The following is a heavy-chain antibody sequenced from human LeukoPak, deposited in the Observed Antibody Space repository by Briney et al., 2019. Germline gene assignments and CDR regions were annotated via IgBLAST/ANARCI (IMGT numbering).Heavy chain of an antibody. CDR2: INHSGST. D-gene: IGHD6-13*01. Sequence: PSETLSLTCAVYGGSFSGYYWSWIRQPPGKGLEWIGEINHSGSTNYNPSLKSRVTISVDTSKNQFSLKLSSVTAADTAVYYCARVTYGSSPDYYYYYYMDVWGKGTTVTVSS. V-gene: IGHV4-34*01. CDR3: ARVTYGSSPDYYYYYYMDV. CDR1: GGSFSGYY. J-gene: IGHJ6*03.